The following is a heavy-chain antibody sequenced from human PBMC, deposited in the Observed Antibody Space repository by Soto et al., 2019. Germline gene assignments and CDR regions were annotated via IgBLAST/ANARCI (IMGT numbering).Heavy chain of an antibody. Sequence: GGSLRLSCAATGFTLSKYWMAWVRQTPGKGLEFVANIREDGKEINYVDSVKGRFTISRDNARNSLFLQMNSLRDDDTAVYYCGTDQWGGAFDIGGQGTMVTVSS. V-gene: IGHV3-7*01. D-gene: IGHD3-10*01. CDR1: GFTLSKYW. J-gene: IGHJ3*02. CDR2: IREDGKEI. CDR3: GTDQWGGAFDI.